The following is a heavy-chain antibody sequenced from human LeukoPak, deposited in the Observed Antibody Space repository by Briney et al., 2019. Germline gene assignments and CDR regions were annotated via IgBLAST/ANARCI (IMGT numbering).Heavy chain of an antibody. V-gene: IGHV3-30*02. Sequence: PGGSLRLSCAASGLTFSSYGMHWVRQAPGKGLEWVAYIRYDGSTQYYADSVKGRFTISRDNSKNTVYLQMNSLTSEDTATYFCARDLHWLAFDFWGQGSLVTVSS. CDR3: ARDLHWLAFDF. CDR2: IRYDGSTQ. D-gene: IGHD6-19*01. J-gene: IGHJ4*02. CDR1: GLTFSSYG.